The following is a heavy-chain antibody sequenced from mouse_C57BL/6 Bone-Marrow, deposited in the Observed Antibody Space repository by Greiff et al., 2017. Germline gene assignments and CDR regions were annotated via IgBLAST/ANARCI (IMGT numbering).Heavy chain of an antibody. CDR3: AKRGGSHWYFDV. CDR1: GFSLTSYG. V-gene: IGHV2-5*01. CDR2: IWRGGST. Sequence: VKLVESGPGLVQPSQSLSITCTVSGFSLTSYGVHWVRQSPGKGLEWLGVIWRGGSTDYNAAFMSRLSITKDNSKSQVFFKMNSLQADDTAIYYCAKRGGSHWYFDVWGTGTTVTVSS. D-gene: IGHD1-1*02. J-gene: IGHJ1*03.